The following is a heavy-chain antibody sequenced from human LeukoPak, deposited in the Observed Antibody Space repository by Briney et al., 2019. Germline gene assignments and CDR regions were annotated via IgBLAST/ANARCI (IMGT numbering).Heavy chain of an antibody. CDR3: AVSGYYYDDAFDI. CDR1: GYSFTSYW. CDR2: IYPGDSDT. D-gene: IGHD3-22*01. J-gene: IGHJ3*02. Sequence: GESLKISCKGSGYSFTSYWIGWVRQMPGKGLEWMGIIYPGDSDTRYSPSFQGQVTISADKSISTAYLQWSSLKASDTATYYCAVSGYYYDDAFDIWGQGTMVTVSS. V-gene: IGHV5-51*01.